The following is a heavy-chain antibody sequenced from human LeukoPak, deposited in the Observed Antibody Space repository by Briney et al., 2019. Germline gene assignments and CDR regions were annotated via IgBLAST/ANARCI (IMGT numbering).Heavy chain of an antibody. CDR2: IIPILGIA. CDR1: GGTFSSYA. Sequence: SVKVSCKASGGTFSSYAISWVRQAPGQGLEWMGRIIPILGIANYAQKFQGRVTITADKSTSTAYMELSSLRSEDTAVYYCAHDYYGSGSYNPNFDIWGQGALVTVSS. CDR3: AHDYYGSGSYNPNFDI. D-gene: IGHD3-10*01. J-gene: IGHJ4*02. V-gene: IGHV1-69*04.